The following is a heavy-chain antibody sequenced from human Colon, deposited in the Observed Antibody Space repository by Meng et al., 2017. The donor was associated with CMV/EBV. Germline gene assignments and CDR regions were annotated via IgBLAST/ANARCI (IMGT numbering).Heavy chain of an antibody. CDR2: MYYSGSS. J-gene: IGHJ5*02. V-gene: IGHV4-39*07. Sequence: SETLSLTCTVSGGSIKSHGNYWGWIRQPPGKGLEWIGSMYYSGSSYYNPSLESRVSISVDTPTNRFSLNLSSVTAADTAVYYCVRSDWNYGWFDPWGQGTLVTVSS. CDR1: GGSIKSHGNY. CDR3: VRSDWNYGWFDP. D-gene: IGHD1-7*01.